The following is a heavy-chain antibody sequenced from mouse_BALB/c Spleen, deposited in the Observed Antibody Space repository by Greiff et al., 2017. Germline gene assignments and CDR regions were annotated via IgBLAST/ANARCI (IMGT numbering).Heavy chain of an antibody. CDR1: GYTFTSYW. CDR2: IYPGDGDT. D-gene: IGHD3-2*02. V-gene: IGHV1-87*01. Sequence: VKLMESGAELARPGASVKLSCKASGYTFTSYWMQWVKQRPGQGLEWIGAIYPGDGDTRYTQKFKGKATLTADKSSSTAYMQLSSLASEDSAVYYCARSGDFDYWGQGTTLTVSS. CDR3: ARSGDFDY. J-gene: IGHJ2*01.